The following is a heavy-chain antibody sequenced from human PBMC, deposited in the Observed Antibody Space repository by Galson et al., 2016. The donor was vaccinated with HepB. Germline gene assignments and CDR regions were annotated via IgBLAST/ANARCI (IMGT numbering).Heavy chain of an antibody. CDR1: GFTFSSYA. Sequence: SLRLSCAVSGFTFSSYAMHWVRQAPGKGLEWVAVISYGGSNKYHADSVKGRFTISRDNSKNTLYLQMNSLRAEDTALYYCARDGELGGSYYGRDFDIWGQGTMVTVSS. CDR2: ISYGGSNK. CDR3: ARDGELGGSYYGRDFDI. D-gene: IGHD1-26*01. V-gene: IGHV3-30-3*01. J-gene: IGHJ3*02.